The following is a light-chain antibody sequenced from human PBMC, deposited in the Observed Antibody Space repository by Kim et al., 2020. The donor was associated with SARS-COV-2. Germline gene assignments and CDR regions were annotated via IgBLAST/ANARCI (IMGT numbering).Light chain of an antibody. Sequence: LSTGGRATISCRASQNVGSHLAWYQQKLGQAPRLLTYDASNRATGVPARFSGSGSGTDFTLTISSLEPEDFAIYYCQQRSNWPLTFGGGTKVDIK. CDR1: QNVGSH. CDR2: DAS. V-gene: IGKV3-11*01. J-gene: IGKJ4*01. CDR3: QQRSNWPLT.